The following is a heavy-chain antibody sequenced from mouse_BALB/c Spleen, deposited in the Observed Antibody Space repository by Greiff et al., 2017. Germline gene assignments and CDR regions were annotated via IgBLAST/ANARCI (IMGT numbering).Heavy chain of an antibody. CDR2: ISDGGSYT. Sequence: DVQLVESGGGLVKPGGSLKLSCAASGFTFSDYYMYWVRQTPEKRLEWVATISDGGSYTYYPDSVKGRFTISRDNAKNNLYLQMSSLKSEDTAMYYCARVEVSPGGAPYWGQGTTLTVSS. CDR3: ARVEVSPGGAPY. D-gene: IGHD1-3*01. J-gene: IGHJ2*01. CDR1: GFTFSDYY. V-gene: IGHV5-4*02.